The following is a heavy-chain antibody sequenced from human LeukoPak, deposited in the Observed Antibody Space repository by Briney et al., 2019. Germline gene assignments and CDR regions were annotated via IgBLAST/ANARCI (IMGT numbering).Heavy chain of an antibody. CDR3: ARTGSVLRWLQLLY. J-gene: IGHJ4*02. D-gene: IGHD5-24*01. CDR2: IYTSGST. Sequence: SETLSLTCTVSGGSISSYYWSWIRQPPGKGLEWIGYIYTSGSTNYNPSLKSRVTISVDTSKNQFSLKLSPVTAADTAVYYCARTGSVLRWLQLLYWGQGTLVTVSS. CDR1: GGSISSYY. V-gene: IGHV4-4*09.